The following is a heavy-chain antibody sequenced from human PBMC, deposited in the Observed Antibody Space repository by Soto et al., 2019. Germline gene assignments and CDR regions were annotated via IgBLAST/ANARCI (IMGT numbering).Heavy chain of an antibody. CDR2: IIPIFGAV. CDR3: ASLVGATRNSGY. Sequence: QVQLVQSGAEVKKPGSSVKVSCKASEGTFNNYAITWVRQAPGQGLEWMGGIIPIFGAVKYGQRFQGRVTITADKSTSTAYMELSSLRSKETAVYYCASLVGATRNSGYWGQGTLVTVSS. CDR1: EGTFNNYA. J-gene: IGHJ4*02. D-gene: IGHD1-26*01. V-gene: IGHV1-69*14.